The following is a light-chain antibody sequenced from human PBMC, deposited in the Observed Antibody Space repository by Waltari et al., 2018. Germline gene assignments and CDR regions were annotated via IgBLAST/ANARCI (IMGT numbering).Light chain of an antibody. CDR1: SGHSSNV. Sequence: QLVLTQSPSASASLGASIKLTCTLSSGHSSNVIAWLQQQPEKGPRYLVKVYSDGSHSRGNEIPDRFSGSISGAERYLTISSLQSEDEADYYCQTGGHGTWVFGGGTRLTVL. CDR3: QTGGHGTWV. CDR2: VYSDGSH. J-gene: IGLJ3*02. V-gene: IGLV4-69*01.